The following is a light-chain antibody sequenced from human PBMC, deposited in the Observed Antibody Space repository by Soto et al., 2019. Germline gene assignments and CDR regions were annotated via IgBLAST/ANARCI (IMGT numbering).Light chain of an antibody. CDR1: SSNIGAGYD. CDR3: QSYDRSLSGYV. Sequence: QSVLTQPPSVSGAPGQRVTISCTGSSSNIGAGYDVHWYQQLPGTAPKLLIYANGNRPSGVPERFSGSKSGTSASLAITGLQAEDEADYYCQSYDRSLSGYVLGTGTKVTVL. V-gene: IGLV1-40*01. J-gene: IGLJ1*01. CDR2: ANG.